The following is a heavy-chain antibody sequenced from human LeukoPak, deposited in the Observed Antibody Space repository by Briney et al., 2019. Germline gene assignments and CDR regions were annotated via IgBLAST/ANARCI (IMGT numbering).Heavy chain of an antibody. J-gene: IGHJ3*02. CDR2: ITSDGLTT. CDR1: GFTFSSYA. Sequence: TGGSLRLSCSASGFTFSSYAMYWVRQAPGKGLEYVSAITSDGLTTHYADSVKGRFTISRDNSKNTLYLQMSSLRAEDTAVYYCVKEEYSGSPEDAFDIWGQGTMVTVSS. CDR3: VKEEYSGSPEDAFDI. D-gene: IGHD1-26*01. V-gene: IGHV3-64D*09.